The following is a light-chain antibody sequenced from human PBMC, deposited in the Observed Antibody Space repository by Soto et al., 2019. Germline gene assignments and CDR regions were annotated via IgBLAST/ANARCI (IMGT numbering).Light chain of an antibody. J-gene: IGKJ1*01. CDR1: QDIRDD. Sequence: GDRVTIASRASQDIRDDLGWYQLKPGKAPKLLIYAASTLQSGVPSRFSGSGSGTEFTLTISSLQPEDFGTYYCLQDFNFPQTFGQGTKVNIK. V-gene: IGKV1-6*01. CDR3: LQDFNFPQT. CDR2: AAS.